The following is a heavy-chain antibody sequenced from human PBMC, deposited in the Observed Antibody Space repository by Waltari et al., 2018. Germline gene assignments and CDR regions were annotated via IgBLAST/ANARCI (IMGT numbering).Heavy chain of an antibody. CDR2: ISSYNDDT. D-gene: IGHD3-16*01. CDR1: GYTFHSYG. CDR3: ARDWGSSTSKHLDY. Sequence: QVQLVQSGAEVRKPGASVKVSCKASGYTFHSYGISWVRQAPGHGLEWLGYISSYNDDTRSTQSLQGRVTLTTDTSTNTAYMELRSLKSDDTAVYYCARDWGSSTSKHLDYWGQGTLVTVSS. J-gene: IGHJ4*02. V-gene: IGHV1-18*01.